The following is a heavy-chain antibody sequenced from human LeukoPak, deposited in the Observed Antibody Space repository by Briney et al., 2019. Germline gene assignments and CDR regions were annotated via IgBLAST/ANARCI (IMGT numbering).Heavy chain of an antibody. V-gene: IGHV3-23*01. CDR3: AKDRSVVAAVYYYYGMDV. Sequence: PGGSLRLSCAASGSTFSSYAMSWVRQAPGKGLEWVSAISGSVGSTYYADSVKGRFTISRDNSKNTLYLQMNSLRAEDTAVYYCAKDRSVVAAVYYYYGMDVWGQGTTVTVSS. CDR2: ISGSVGST. D-gene: IGHD2-15*01. CDR1: GSTFSSYA. J-gene: IGHJ6*02.